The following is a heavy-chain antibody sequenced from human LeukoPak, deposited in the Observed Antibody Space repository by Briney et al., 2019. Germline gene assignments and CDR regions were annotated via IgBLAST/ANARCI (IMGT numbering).Heavy chain of an antibody. CDR1: GLTFSDYY. V-gene: IGHV3-11*04. Sequence: GGSLRLSCAASGLTFSDYYMTWIRQAPGKGLEWVSSISGSGTTTYSADSVRGRSTVSRDNAKNSVFLYMNSLRAEDTAVYYCAIQITMIVAVPYFDYWGQGTLVTVSS. J-gene: IGHJ4*02. D-gene: IGHD3-22*01. CDR2: ISGSGTTT. CDR3: AIQITMIVAVPYFDY.